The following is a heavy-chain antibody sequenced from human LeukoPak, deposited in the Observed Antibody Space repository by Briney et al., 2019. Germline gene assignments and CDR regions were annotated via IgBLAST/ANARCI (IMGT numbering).Heavy chain of an antibody. V-gene: IGHV4-34*01. CDR1: GGSFSGYY. J-gene: IGHJ4*02. D-gene: IGHD7-27*01. Sequence: PSETLSLTCAVYGGSFSGYYWSWIRQPPGKGLEWIGEINHSGSTNYNPSLKSRVTISVDTSKNQFSLKLSSVTAADTAVYYCAELGTPYFDYWGQGTLVTVSS. CDR2: INHSGST. CDR3: AELGTPYFDY.